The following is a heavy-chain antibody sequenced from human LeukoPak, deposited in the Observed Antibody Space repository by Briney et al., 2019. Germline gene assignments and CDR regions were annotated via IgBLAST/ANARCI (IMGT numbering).Heavy chain of an antibody. D-gene: IGHD2-21*02. CDR1: GFTFSSYA. CDR3: ARGSVVVTAEVDAFDI. V-gene: IGHV3-30-3*01. J-gene: IGHJ3*02. Sequence: PGRSLRLSCAASGFTFSSYAMHWVRQAPGKGLEWVAVISYDGSNKYYADSVKGRFTISRDNSKNTLYLQMNSLRAEDTAVYYCARGSVVVTAEVDAFDIWGQGTMVTVSP. CDR2: ISYDGSNK.